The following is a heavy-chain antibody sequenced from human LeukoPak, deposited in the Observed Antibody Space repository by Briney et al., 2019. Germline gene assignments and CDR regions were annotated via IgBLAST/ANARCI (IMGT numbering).Heavy chain of an antibody. J-gene: IGHJ6*03. Sequence: ASVKVSCKASGYTFTSYYMHWVRQAPGQGLEWMGIINPSGGSTSYARKFQGRVTMTRDTSTSTVYMELSSLRSEDTAVYYCARGGTAMVDYYYYYYMDVWGKGTTVTVSS. CDR2: INPSGGST. V-gene: IGHV1-46*03. D-gene: IGHD5-18*01. CDR1: GYTFTSYY. CDR3: ARGGTAMVDYYYYYYMDV.